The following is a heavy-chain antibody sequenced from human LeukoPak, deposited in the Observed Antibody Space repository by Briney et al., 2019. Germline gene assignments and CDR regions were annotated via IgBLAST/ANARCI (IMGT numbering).Heavy chain of an antibody. J-gene: IGHJ4*02. V-gene: IGHV1-18*01. CDR2: ISVRKGNT. D-gene: IGHD3-10*01. CDR1: GYTFTNYA. Sequence: RASVKVSCQISGYTFTNYAISWMRQAPGQGLEWMEWISVRKGNTNYTQKLQDRVTMTTDTSTSTAYMELSSLRSEDTAVYYCARGYITMVRGVIITVAQYYFDYWGQGTLVTVSS. CDR3: ARGYITMVRGVIITVAQYYFDY.